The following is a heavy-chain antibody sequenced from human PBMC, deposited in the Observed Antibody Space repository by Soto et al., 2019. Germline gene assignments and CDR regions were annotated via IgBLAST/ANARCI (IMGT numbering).Heavy chain of an antibody. J-gene: IGHJ4*02. CDR2: ISYDGSNK. Sequence: PGGSLRLSCAASGFTFSSYAMHWVRQAPGKGLEWVAVISYDGSNKYYADSVKGRFTISRDNSKNTLYLQMNSLRAEDTAVYYCARGGYSYGHDYWGQGTLVTVSS. CDR3: ARGGYSYGHDY. CDR1: GFTFSSYA. V-gene: IGHV3-30-3*01. D-gene: IGHD5-18*01.